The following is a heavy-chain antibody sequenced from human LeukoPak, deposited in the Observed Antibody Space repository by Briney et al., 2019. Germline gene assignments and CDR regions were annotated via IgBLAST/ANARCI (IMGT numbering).Heavy chain of an antibody. Sequence: GGSLRLSCVASGFIFSNYGMHWVRQAPGKGLEWVSFIRYDGSHKHYADSVKGRFTISRENSKKTLYLQMNSLRPEDTAMCYCAKDLLKEGSYGSGIDWFDPWGQGAQVTVSS. D-gene: IGHD3-10*01. CDR3: AKDLLKEGSYGSGIDWFDP. CDR1: GFIFSNYG. V-gene: IGHV3-30*02. J-gene: IGHJ5*02. CDR2: IRYDGSHK.